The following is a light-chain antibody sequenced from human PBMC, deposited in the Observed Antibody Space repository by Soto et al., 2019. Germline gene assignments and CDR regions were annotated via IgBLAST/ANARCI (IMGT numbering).Light chain of an antibody. CDR1: QSVDTF. J-gene: IGKJ1*01. V-gene: IGKV3-11*01. Sequence: EIVLTQSPATLSLSPGERATLSCRASQSVDTFLAWYQQKPGQAPRLLIYDASNRATGIPARFSGSGSATDFTLSISRLEPEDFAVYYCQQRTRRWTFGQGTKVEVK. CDR3: QQRTRRWT. CDR2: DAS.